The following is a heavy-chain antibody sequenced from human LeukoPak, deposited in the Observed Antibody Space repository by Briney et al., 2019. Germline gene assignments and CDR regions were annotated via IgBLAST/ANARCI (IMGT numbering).Heavy chain of an antibody. Sequence: SVKVSCKASGGTFSSYAISWVRQAPGQGLEWMGGIIPIFGTANYAQKFQGRVTITADESTSTAYMELSSLRSEDTAVYYCARDRGSTMIVVVDAFDIWGQGTMVTVSS. D-gene: IGHD3-22*01. V-gene: IGHV1-69*01. J-gene: IGHJ3*02. CDR1: GGTFSSYA. CDR3: ARDRGSTMIVVVDAFDI. CDR2: IIPIFGTA.